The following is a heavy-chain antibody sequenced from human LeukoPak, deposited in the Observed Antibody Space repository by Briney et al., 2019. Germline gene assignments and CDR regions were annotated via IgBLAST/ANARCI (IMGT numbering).Heavy chain of an antibody. V-gene: IGHV1-18*01. CDR1: ASTFSTYG. Sequence: GASVKVSCKTSASTFSTYGITWVRQAPGRGLAWMGWVYNGERTYAQQFQGRVTMTTERSTSTAYMDLTSLTSADTAVYFCARVTVVTTSPWSWGPKKIGQEVNWFDPWGQGTQVTVSS. J-gene: IGHJ5*01. CDR3: ARVTVVTTSPWSWGPKKIGQEVNWFDP. D-gene: IGHD4/OR15-4a*01. CDR2: VYNGER.